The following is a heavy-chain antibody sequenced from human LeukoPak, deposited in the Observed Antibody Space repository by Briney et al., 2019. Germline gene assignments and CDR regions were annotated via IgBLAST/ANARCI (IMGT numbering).Heavy chain of an antibody. CDR1: GGSISSGGYS. D-gene: IGHD2-8*01. CDR3: AANRREYAIWGY. Sequence: PSETLSLTCAVSGGSISSGGYSWGWIRQPPGKGLEWIGYIYHSGSTYYNPSLKSRVTISVDRSKNQFSLKLSSVTAADTAVYYCAANRREYAIWGYWGQGTLVTVSS. J-gene: IGHJ4*02. CDR2: IYHSGST. V-gene: IGHV4-30-2*01.